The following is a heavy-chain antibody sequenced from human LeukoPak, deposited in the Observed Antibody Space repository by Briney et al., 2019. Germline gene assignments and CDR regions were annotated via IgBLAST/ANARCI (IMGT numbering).Heavy chain of an antibody. CDR3: ARARYETRIWPKSRYDYYHYMDV. CDR1: GYTFTSYV. Sequence: ASVKVSCKASGYTFTSYVIHWVRQAPGQRLEWMGWINAGNGNTKYSQEFQDRVTITRDISASTAYMELSSLRSEDMAVYYCARARYETRIWPKSRYDYYHYMDVWGKGTTVTVSS. CDR2: INAGNGNT. D-gene: IGHD3-3*01. J-gene: IGHJ6*03. V-gene: IGHV1-3*03.